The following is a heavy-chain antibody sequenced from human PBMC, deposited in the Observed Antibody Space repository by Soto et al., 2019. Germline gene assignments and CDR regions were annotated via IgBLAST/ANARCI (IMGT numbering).Heavy chain of an antibody. Sequence: SETLSLTCTVSGGSISSGDYYWSWIRQPPGKGLEWIGYIYYSGSTYYNPSLKSRVTISVDTSKNQFSLKLSSVTAADTAVYYCARVTKSPSMVTNYYYGMDVWGQGTTVTVSS. CDR1: GGSISSGDYY. V-gene: IGHV4-30-4*01. CDR3: ARVTKSPSMVTNYYYGMDV. D-gene: IGHD5-18*01. J-gene: IGHJ6*02. CDR2: IYYSGST.